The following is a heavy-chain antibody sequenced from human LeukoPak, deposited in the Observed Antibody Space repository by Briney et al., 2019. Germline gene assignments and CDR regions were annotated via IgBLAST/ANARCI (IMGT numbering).Heavy chain of an antibody. CDR1: GFSFSVNW. V-gene: IGHV3-7*01. J-gene: IGHJ4*02. CDR2: IKQDGSEK. Sequence: PGGSLRLSCAASGFSFSVNWMSWVRQAPGKGPEWMASIKQDGSEKYYVDSVSGRFTISRDNAKNSLYLQMNSLRAEYTAVYYCAKEGYWGQGTLVTVSS. CDR3: AKEGY.